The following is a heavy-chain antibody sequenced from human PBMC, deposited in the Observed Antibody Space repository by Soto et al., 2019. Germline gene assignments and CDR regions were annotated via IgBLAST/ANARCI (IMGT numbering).Heavy chain of an antibody. CDR3: ARGGHVVVVTAALDY. Sequence: QVQLMKSGAEVKKPGASVKVSCTASGDTFTDYYIHWVRQAPGQGLECMVTVTPSGGHTTYAQDFLGRVTMTRYTSTSTLYKELNSLTSDDTAIYYCARGGHVVVVTAALDYCGQGTLVTVS. V-gene: IGHV1-46*01. D-gene: IGHD2-21*02. J-gene: IGHJ4*02. CDR2: VTPSGGHT. CDR1: GDTFTDYY.